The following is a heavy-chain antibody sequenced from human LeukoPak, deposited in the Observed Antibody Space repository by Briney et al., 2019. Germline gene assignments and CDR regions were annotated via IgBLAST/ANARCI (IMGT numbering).Heavy chain of an antibody. CDR3: AREYYYDSSGYTVDY. V-gene: IGHV1-18*01. Sequence: ASVTVSCTASGCTFTSYGISWVRQAPGQGLEWMGWISAYNGNTNYAQKLQGRVTMTTDTSTSTAYMELRSLRSDDTAVYYCAREYYYDSSGYTVDYWGQGTLVTVSS. J-gene: IGHJ4*02. CDR2: ISAYNGNT. CDR1: GCTFTSYG. D-gene: IGHD3-22*01.